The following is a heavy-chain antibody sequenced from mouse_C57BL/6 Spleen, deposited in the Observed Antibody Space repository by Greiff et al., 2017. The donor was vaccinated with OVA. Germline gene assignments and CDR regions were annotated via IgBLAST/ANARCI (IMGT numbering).Heavy chain of an antibody. Sequence: QVQLQQSGAELARPGASVKMSCKASGYTFTSYTMHWVKQRPGQGLEWIGYINPSSGYTKYNQKFKDKATLTADKSSSTAYMQLSSLTSEDSAVYYYATYGNYWYFDVWGTGTTVTVSS. V-gene: IGHV1-4*01. CDR1: GYTFTSYT. CDR3: ATYGNYWYFDV. CDR2: INPSSGYT. J-gene: IGHJ1*03. D-gene: IGHD2-1*01.